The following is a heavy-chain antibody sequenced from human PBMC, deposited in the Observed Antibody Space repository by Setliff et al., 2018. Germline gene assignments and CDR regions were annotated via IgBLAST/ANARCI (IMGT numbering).Heavy chain of an antibody. D-gene: IGHD6-25*01. V-gene: IGHV1-2*06. CDR3: ARDLYNSGSDY. Sequence: ASVKVSCKASGDTSTTYAIHWVRQAPGQGLEWMGRINPNSGATNFAQKFQGRVTMTRDTSISTAYMDLSRLRSDDTAVYYCARDLYNSGSDYWGQGTLVTVSS. CDR2: INPNSGAT. J-gene: IGHJ4*02. CDR1: GDTSTTYA.